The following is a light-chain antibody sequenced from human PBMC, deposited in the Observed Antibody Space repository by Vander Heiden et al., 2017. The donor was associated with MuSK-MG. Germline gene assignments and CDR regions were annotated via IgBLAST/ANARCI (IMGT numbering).Light chain of an antibody. V-gene: IGKV1-8*01. CDR3: QQDDSYPFT. Sequence: AIRMTQSPSSFSASTGDRVTITCRASQGISSYLAWYQQKPGKAPKLLIYAASTLQSGVPSRFRGTGSGTDFTLTISCLQSEDFATYYCQQDDSYPFTFGHGTKVDIK. J-gene: IGKJ3*01. CDR2: AAS. CDR1: QGISSY.